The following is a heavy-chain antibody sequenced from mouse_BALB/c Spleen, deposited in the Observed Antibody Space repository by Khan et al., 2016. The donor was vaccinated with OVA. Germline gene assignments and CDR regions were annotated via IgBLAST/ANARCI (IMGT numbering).Heavy chain of an antibody. CDR3: VNRGSSSAWFSY. CDR1: GYTFTNYW. Sequence: QVQLQQSGAELAKPGASVKLSCRASGYTFTNYWMHWVKQRPGQGLEWIGYINPSTGYTESNQKFKDKATLTADKSSSTAYMQLSSLTSEDSAVYYCVNRGSSSAWFSYWGQGTLVTVSA. V-gene: IGHV1-7*01. D-gene: IGHD1-1*01. J-gene: IGHJ3*01. CDR2: INPSTGYT.